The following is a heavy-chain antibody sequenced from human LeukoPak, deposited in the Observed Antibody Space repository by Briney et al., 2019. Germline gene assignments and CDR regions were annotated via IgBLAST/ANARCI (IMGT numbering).Heavy chain of an antibody. J-gene: IGHJ5*02. D-gene: IGHD6-19*01. CDR1: GYTFTGYY. CDR2: INPNSGGT. Sequence: ASVKVSCKASGYTFTGYYMHWVRQAPGQGLEWMGWINPNSGGTNYAQKFQGRVTMTRDTSISTAYMELSRLRSDDTAVYYCARDPIDSSGWYSPFDPWGQGTLVAVSS. V-gene: IGHV1-2*02. CDR3: ARDPIDSSGWYSPFDP.